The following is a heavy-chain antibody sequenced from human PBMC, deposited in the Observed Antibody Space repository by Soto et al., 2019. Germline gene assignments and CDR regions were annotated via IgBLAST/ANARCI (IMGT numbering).Heavy chain of an antibody. CDR2: ISYDGNNK. D-gene: IGHD5-18*01. V-gene: IGHV3-30-3*01. J-gene: IGHJ4*02. CDR1: GFTFNSYA. Sequence: QVQLVESGGGVVQPGRSLRLPCAASGFTFNSYAMHWVRQAPGKGLEWVAVISYDGNNKYYADSVKGRFTISRDSSKNTLYLQMNSLRIEDTAVYYCARAREGYSHGFPAYWGQGTLVSVSS. CDR3: ARAREGYSHGFPAY.